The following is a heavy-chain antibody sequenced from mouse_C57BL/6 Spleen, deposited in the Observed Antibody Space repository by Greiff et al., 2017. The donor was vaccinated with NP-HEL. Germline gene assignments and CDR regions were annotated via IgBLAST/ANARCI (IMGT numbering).Heavy chain of an antibody. CDR2: IDPSDSET. D-gene: IGHD6-1*01. J-gene: IGHJ2*01. Sequence: VQLQQPGAELVRPGSSVKLSCKASGYTFTSYWMHWVKQRPIQGLEWIGNIDPSDSETHYNQKFKDKATLTVDKSSSTGYMQLSSLTSEDSAVYYCARGGPPSYFDYGGQGTTLTVSS. CDR1: GYTFTSYW. CDR3: ARGGPPSYFDY. V-gene: IGHV1-52*01.